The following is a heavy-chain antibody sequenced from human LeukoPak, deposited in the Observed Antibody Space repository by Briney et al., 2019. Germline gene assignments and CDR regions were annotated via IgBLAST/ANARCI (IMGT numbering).Heavy chain of an antibody. CDR2: ISDDGSNT. J-gene: IGHJ4*02. V-gene: IGHV3-30*18. D-gene: IGHD6-19*01. CDR3: AKDGLGSSGWYGDY. Sequence: PGGSLRLSCAASGFTFSYSGMHWVRQAPGKGLEWVALISDDGSNTNYAASVKGRFTISRDNSKDALYLQMDSLKTEDTAVYYCAKDGLGSSGWYGDYWGQGTLVTVSS. CDR1: GFTFSYSG.